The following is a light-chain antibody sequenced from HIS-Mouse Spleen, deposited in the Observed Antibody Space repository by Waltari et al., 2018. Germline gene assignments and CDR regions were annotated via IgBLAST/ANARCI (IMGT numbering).Light chain of an antibody. CDR2: KDS. CDR1: VLEKKY. J-gene: IGLJ2*01. Sequence: SYELTQQSSVSVSPGQTARITDSGAVLEKKYARWFQQKPGQAPVLVIYKDSERPSGIPERFSGSSSGTTVTLTISGAQVEDEADYYCYSAADNSGVFGGGTKLTVL. V-gene: IGLV3-27*01. CDR3: YSAADNSGV.